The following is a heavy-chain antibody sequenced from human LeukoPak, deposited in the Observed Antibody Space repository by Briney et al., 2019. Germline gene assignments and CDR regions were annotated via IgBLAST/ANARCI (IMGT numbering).Heavy chain of an antibody. J-gene: IGHJ4*02. CDR3: ARASIAAAGYYFDY. CDR2: IYSGGYT. D-gene: IGHD6-13*01. V-gene: IGHV3-66*01. CDR1: GFNVSSNY. Sequence: GGSLRLSCAASGFNVSSNYMSWVRQAPGEGLEWVSVIYSGGYTYYADSVKGRFTISRDNSKSSLFLQMISLRAEGTAVYYCARASIAAAGYYFDYWGQGTLVTVSS.